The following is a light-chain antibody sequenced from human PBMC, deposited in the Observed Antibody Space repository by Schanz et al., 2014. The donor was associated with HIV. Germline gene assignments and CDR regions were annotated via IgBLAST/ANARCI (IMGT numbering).Light chain of an antibody. CDR3: QQYGSSPPRYT. V-gene: IGKV3-20*01. Sequence: PGERATLSCRTTQSISSDYLAWYQQRPGQPPRLLIYGASSRATGIPDRFSGSGSGTDFTLTISRLAPEDFAVYYCQQYGSSPPRYTFGQGTKVEI. CDR1: QSISSDY. CDR2: GAS. J-gene: IGKJ2*01.